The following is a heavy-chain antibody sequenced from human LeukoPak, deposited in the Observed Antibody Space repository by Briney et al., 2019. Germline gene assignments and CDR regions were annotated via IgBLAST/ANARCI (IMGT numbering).Heavy chain of an antibody. Sequence: GGSLRLSCAASGFTFSSYAMSWVRQAPGKGLEWVSAISGSGGSTYYADSVKGRFTISRDNSKNTLYLQMNSLRAEDTAVYYCAKSRAPHGGYYDSSGYYSFGTAYYFDYWGQGTLVTVSS. CDR2: ISGSGGST. J-gene: IGHJ4*02. V-gene: IGHV3-23*01. CDR3: AKSRAPHGGYYDSSGYYSFGTAYYFDY. D-gene: IGHD3-22*01. CDR1: GFTFSSYA.